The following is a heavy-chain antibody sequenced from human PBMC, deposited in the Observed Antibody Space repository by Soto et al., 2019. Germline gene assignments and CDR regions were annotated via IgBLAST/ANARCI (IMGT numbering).Heavy chain of an antibody. J-gene: IGHJ6*02. CDR1: GGSLSGYY. CDR3: ARTRNLDV. V-gene: IGHV4-34*01. Sequence: QVQLQQWGAGLLKPSETLSLTCAVYGGSLSGYYGNWNRQSPGKGLEWIGEINYSGSTNYNPSIKSRVTISIDTSKNQFSLKLSSVTAADTAVYYCARTRNLDVWGQGTTVTVSS. CDR2: INYSGST. D-gene: IGHD1-1*01.